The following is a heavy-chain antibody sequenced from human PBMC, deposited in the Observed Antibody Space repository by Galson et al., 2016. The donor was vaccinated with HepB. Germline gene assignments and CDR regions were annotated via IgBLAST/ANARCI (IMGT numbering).Heavy chain of an antibody. CDR2: ISGSGGST. CDR1: GFSFNNYA. CDR3: AKEDSVIVVGGFDP. J-gene: IGHJ5*02. Sequence: SLRLSCAASGFSFNNYAMSWVRQAPGKGLEWVSGISGSGGSTYSADSVKGRFTISRDNSKNTLYLQMNSLRAEDTAVYYCAKEDSVIVVGGFDPWGQGTLVTVSS. D-gene: IGHD3-22*01. V-gene: IGHV3-23*01.